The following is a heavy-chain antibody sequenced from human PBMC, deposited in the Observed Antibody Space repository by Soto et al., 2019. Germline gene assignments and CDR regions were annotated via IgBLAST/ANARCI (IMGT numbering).Heavy chain of an antibody. V-gene: IGHV1-3*05. D-gene: IGHD2-21*02. J-gene: IGHJ4*02. CDR3: AGSIVVVTALGY. Sequence: QVQLVQSGAEEKKPGASVKVSCKASGYTFTSYAMHWVRQAPGQRLEWMGWINAGNGNTKYSQKFQGRVTITRDTAAITAYMELSSLGSEDTAVYYCAGSIVVVTALGYWGQGTLVTVSS. CDR2: INAGNGNT. CDR1: GYTFTSYA.